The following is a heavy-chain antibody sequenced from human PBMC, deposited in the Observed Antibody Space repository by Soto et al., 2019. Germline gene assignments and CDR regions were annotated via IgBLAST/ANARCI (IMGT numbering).Heavy chain of an antibody. J-gene: IGHJ4*02. CDR2: INAGNGNT. V-gene: IGHV1-3*01. D-gene: IGHD6-19*01. Sequence: GSVKVSCKGSGYTFPGYSMHWVRQAPGQRLEWMGWINAGNGNTKYSQKFQGRVTLTRDTSASTAYMELSSLRSEDTAVYFCARAVAVPADFDYWGQGTLVTVS. CDR3: ARAVAVPADFDY. CDR1: GYTFPGYS.